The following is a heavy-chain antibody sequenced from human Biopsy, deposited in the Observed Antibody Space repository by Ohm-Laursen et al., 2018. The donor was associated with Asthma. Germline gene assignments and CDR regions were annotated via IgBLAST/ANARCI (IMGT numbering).Heavy chain of an antibody. D-gene: IGHD3-3*01. V-gene: IGHV3-30-3*01. CDR1: GSTFSSYA. Sequence: SLRLSCAASGSTFSSYAMHWVRQAPGKGLEWVAVISYDGSNKYYADSVKGRFTISRDNAKSTLYLQMNRLRTDDTAVYYCAKRRGYSDLTDFDHWGQGTLVTVSS. J-gene: IGHJ4*02. CDR2: ISYDGSNK. CDR3: AKRRGYSDLTDFDH.